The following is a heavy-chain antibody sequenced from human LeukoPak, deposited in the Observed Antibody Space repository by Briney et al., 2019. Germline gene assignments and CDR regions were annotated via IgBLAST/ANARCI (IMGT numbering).Heavy chain of an antibody. CDR3: ARSGSNYYYGMDA. D-gene: IGHD2-8*01. Sequence: ASVKVSCKASGYSCTKYYMHWVRQAHGQGLEWMAIINPSGGGRSCAQKFQGRVTMTTDTSTTTVHMELSSLRSEDTAVYYCARSGSNYYYGMDAWGQGTTVTVSS. CDR2: INPSGGGR. J-gene: IGHJ6*02. V-gene: IGHV1-46*01. CDR1: GYSCTKYY.